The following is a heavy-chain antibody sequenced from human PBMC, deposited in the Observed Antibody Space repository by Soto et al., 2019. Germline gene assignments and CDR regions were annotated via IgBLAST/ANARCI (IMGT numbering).Heavy chain of an antibody. D-gene: IGHD3-22*01. Sequence: GESLKISCKGSGYTFTDYWIGWVRQLPGKGLEWMGIIYPGDSDTRYSPSFQGHVTISRDNSKNTLYLQMNSLRAEDTAVYYCARDEYYYDSSGYYFEYGMDVWGQGTTVTVSS. CDR2: IYPGDSDT. V-gene: IGHV5-51*01. CDR1: GYTFTDYW. CDR3: ARDEYYYDSSGYYFEYGMDV. J-gene: IGHJ6*02.